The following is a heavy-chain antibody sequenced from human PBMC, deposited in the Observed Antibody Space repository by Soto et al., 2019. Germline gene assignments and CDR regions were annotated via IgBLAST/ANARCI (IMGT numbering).Heavy chain of an antibody. CDR2: IYHSGST. D-gene: IGHD3-10*01. CDR3: ARGGDYYGSGSYLGYYYGMDV. CDR1: GGSISSGGYS. V-gene: IGHV4-30-2*01. Sequence: SETLSLTWAVSGGSISSGGYSWSWIRQPPGKGLEWIGYIYHSGSTYYNPSLKSRVTISVDRSKNQFSLKLSSVTAADTAVYYCARGGDYYGSGSYLGYYYGMDVWGQGTTVTVSS. J-gene: IGHJ6*02.